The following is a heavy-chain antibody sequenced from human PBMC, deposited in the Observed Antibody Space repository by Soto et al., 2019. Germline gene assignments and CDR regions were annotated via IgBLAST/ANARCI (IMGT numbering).Heavy chain of an antibody. V-gene: IGHV4-30-2*01. Sequence: SETLSLTCTVSGGSISNAAYSWSWIRQPPGKGLEWIGYIYPSGMPFYNPSLRSRVTISIDRSNDQFSLNLKSVTTADTAVYYCARERGGYGLFDSWGQGTLVTVSS. CDR3: ARERGGYGLFDS. D-gene: IGHD5-18*01. J-gene: IGHJ4*02. CDR1: GGSISNAAYS. CDR2: IYPSGMP.